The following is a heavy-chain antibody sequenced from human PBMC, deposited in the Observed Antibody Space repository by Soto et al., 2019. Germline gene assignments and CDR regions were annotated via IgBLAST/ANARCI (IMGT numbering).Heavy chain of an antibody. Sequence: SETLSLTCTVSGGSIGSYCWSWIRQPPGKGLEWIGYIYYSGITNYNPSLKSRVTISVDTSKNQFSLKLSSVTAADTAVYYCARGRRITMVRGVLYNWFDPWGQGTLVTVSS. CDR3: ARGRRITMVRGVLYNWFDP. CDR1: GGSIGSYC. J-gene: IGHJ5*02. CDR2: IYYSGIT. V-gene: IGHV4-59*12. D-gene: IGHD3-10*01.